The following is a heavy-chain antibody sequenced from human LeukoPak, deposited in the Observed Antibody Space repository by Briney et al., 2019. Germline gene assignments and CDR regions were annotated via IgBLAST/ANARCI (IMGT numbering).Heavy chain of an antibody. J-gene: IGHJ4*02. Sequence: TSETLSLTCTVSGYSISSGYYWSWIRQPPGKGMQWLGHMYYSGSANYNPSLKSRLAISVDTSKSQFSLKLISVTTADTAVYYCARYKWDRGFDYWGQGTLVTVSS. D-gene: IGHD1-20*01. CDR2: MYYSGSA. CDR1: GYSISSGYY. V-gene: IGHV4-61*01. CDR3: ARYKWDRGFDY.